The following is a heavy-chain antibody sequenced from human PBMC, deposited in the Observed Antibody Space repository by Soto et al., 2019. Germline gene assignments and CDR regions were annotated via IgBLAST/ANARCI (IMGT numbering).Heavy chain of an antibody. CDR1: GGSLSSGGYS. V-gene: IGHV4-30-2*01. CDR2: IYHSGST. D-gene: IGHD3-9*01. J-gene: IGHJ5*02. CDR3: ARDDILTGYYGLEP. Sequence: HSATKSLTCPVSGGSLSSGGYSWSWIRQPPGKGLEWIGYIYHSGSTYYNPSLKSRVTISVDRSKNQFSLKLSSVTAADTAVDYCARDDILTGYYGLEPWGQGTRVTVS.